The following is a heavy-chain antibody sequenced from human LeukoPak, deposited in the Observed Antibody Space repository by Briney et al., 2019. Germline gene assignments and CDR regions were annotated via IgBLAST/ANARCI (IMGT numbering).Heavy chain of an antibody. Sequence: GGSLRLSCAASGFTFSDYEMSWVRQAPGKGLEWVGRIKSKTDGGTTDYAAPVKGRFTFSRDDSKNTLFLQMNSLKTEDTAVYYCTTWGNWFDPWGQGTLVTVSS. CDR3: TTWGNWFDP. J-gene: IGHJ5*02. CDR2: IKSKTDGGTT. CDR1: GFTFSDYE. V-gene: IGHV3-15*01. D-gene: IGHD2/OR15-2a*01.